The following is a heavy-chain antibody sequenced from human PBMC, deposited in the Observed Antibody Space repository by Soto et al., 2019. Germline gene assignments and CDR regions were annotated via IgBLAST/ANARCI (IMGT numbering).Heavy chain of an antibody. V-gene: IGHV4-61*01. CDR1: GGSVSSGSYY. CDR2: IYYSGSA. J-gene: IGHJ4*02. Sequence: SETLSLTCTVSGGSVSSGSYYWSWIRQPPGKGLEWIGYIYYSGSANYNPSLKSRVTISVDTSKNQFSLKLSSVTAADTAVYYCASRRGGYCSGGSCYLFDYWGQGTLVTVSS. CDR3: ASRRGGYCSGGSCYLFDY. D-gene: IGHD2-15*01.